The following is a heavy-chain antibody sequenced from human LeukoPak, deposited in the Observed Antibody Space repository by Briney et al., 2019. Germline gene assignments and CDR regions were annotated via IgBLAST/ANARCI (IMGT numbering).Heavy chain of an antibody. CDR1: GGTFSSYA. CDR3: ARALYSSSPFDY. V-gene: IGHV1-18*01. D-gene: IGHD6-6*01. Sequence: ASVKVSCKASGGTFSSYAISWVRQAPGQGLEWMGWISAYNGNTNYAQKLQGRVTMTTDTSTSTAYMELRSLRSDDTAVYYCARALYSSSPFDYWGQGTLVTVSS. CDR2: ISAYNGNT. J-gene: IGHJ4*02.